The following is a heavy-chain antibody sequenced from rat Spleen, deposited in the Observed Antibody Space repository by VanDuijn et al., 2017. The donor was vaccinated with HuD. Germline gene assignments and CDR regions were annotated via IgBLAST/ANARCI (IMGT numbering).Heavy chain of an antibody. J-gene: IGHJ1*01. CDR1: GFSFSNYD. D-gene: IGHD1-12*03. V-gene: IGHV5-25*01. CDR2: ISYDGTAT. CDR3: ARQGYLRDWYFDL. Sequence: EVQLVESGGGLVQPGRSMKLSCAASGFSFSNYDMAWVRQAPTKGLEWVASISYDGTATYYRDSVKGRFTLSRDNANSTLYLQMDSLRSEDTATYYCARQGYLRDWYFDLWGPGTMVTVSS.